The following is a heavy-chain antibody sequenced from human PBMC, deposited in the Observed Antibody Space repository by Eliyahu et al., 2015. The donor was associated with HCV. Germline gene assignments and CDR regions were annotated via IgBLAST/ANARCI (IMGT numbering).Heavy chain of an antibody. D-gene: IGHD3-22*01. V-gene: IGHV3-23*01. J-gene: IGHJ6*02. CDR2: ISASGGST. CDR3: VNYYYYDSSGYLSGHYYGMDV. Sequence: EVQVLESGGGLVQPGGSLRLSCAASGFTFSXYGMSWVRQAPGKGLGXWVSTISASGGSTKYADSVKGRFTISRDNSKNTLYLQMDSLRAEDTAVYYCVNYYYYDSSGYLSGHYYGMDVWGRGTTVTVFS. CDR1: GFTFSXYG.